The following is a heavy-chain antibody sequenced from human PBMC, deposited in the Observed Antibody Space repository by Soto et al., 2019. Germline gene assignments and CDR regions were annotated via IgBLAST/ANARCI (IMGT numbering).Heavy chain of an antibody. V-gene: IGHV1-3*01. D-gene: IGHD1-1*01. CDR2: INAGNGNT. Sequence: GASVKVSCKASGYTFTSYAMHWVRQAPGQRLEWMGWINAGNGNTKYSQKFQGRVTITRDTSASTAYMELSSLRSEDTAVYYCARAQLERDFYYYYMDVWGKGTTVTVSS. CDR3: ARAQLERDFYYYYMDV. CDR1: GYTFTSYA. J-gene: IGHJ6*03.